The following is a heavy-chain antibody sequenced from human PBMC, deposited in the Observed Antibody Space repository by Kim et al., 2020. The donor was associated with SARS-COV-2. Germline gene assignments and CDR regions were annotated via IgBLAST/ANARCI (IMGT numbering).Heavy chain of an antibody. D-gene: IGHD3-10*01. CDR3: ARVYPQGSGSLDY. V-gene: IGHV4-59*01. Sequence: SETLSLTCIVSGGSISSYYWSWIRQPPGKGLEWIGYIYYSGSTKYNRSLKSRVTISVDTSKNQFSLKLSSVTAADTAVYYCARVYPQGSGSLDYWGQGTLVSVSS. CDR1: GGSISSYY. J-gene: IGHJ4*02. CDR2: IYYSGST.